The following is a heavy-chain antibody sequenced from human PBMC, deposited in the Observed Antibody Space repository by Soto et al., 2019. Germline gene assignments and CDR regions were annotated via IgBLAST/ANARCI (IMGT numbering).Heavy chain of an antibody. V-gene: IGHV3-23*01. J-gene: IGHJ4*02. D-gene: IGHD2-21*01. CDR2: IYGSGGGI. CDR3: AKDAVYNDGLWLMDH. CDR1: GLPHSSFA. Sequence: GSLRLSCTASGLPHSSFAMMWVRQAPGKGLECVSGIYGSGGGIEYAESVKGRFTISRDNSKNTVYLQMTDLRADDTAVYYCAKDAVYNDGLWLMDHWGQGTQVTV.